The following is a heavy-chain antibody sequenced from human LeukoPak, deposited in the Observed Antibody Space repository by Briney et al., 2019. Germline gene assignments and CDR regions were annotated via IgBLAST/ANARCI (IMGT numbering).Heavy chain of an antibody. J-gene: IGHJ6*03. V-gene: IGHV3-23*01. D-gene: IGHD2-2*01. CDR1: GLTFSTYA. Sequence: GGSLRLSSAVSGLTFSTYAMSWVRQAPGRGLEWVSSISDNGETTYYADSVKGRFTISRDNSKKTAFLQMNSLTAEDTAVYYAVANMYNYMDVWGKGTTVTVSS. CDR3: VANMYNYMDV. CDR2: ISDNGETT.